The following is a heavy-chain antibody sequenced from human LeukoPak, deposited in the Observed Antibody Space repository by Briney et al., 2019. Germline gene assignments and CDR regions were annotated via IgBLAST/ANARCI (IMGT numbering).Heavy chain of an antibody. CDR1: GYTFTGYY. CDR2: INPNSGGT. Sequence: ASVKVSCKASGYTFTGYYMHWVRQAPGQGLEWMGWINPNSGGTNYAQKFQGRVTMTRDTSISTAYMELSRLRSEDTAVYYCARVLCGGDCMLSDAFDIRGQGTMVTVSS. J-gene: IGHJ3*02. V-gene: IGHV1-2*02. D-gene: IGHD2-21*02. CDR3: ARVLCGGDCMLSDAFDI.